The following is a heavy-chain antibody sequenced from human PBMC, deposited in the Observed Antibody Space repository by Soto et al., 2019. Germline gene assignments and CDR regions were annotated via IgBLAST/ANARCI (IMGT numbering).Heavy chain of an antibody. D-gene: IGHD1-7*01. V-gene: IGHV4-39*01. CDR1: DDCLTNSNYY. Sequence: PSETLSLTCTVSDDCLTNSNYYWGWIRQPPGEGLDWIGSIFSGRGTDYSQPLRSRLTISIDRSTNQVSLNLKSVTAADTAIYYCARWTVGTPPAYRCQAIVVTVS. J-gene: IGHJ4*02. CDR2: IFSGRGT. CDR3: ARWTVGTPPAY.